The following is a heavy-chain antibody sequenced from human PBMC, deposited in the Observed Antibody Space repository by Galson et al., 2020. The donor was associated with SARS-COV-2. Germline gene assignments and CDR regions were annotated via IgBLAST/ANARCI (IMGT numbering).Heavy chain of an antibody. J-gene: IGHJ6*02. CDR3: ARGPIMVYAMYYYGMDV. Sequence: SETLSLTCAVYGGSFSGYYWSWIRQPPGKGLEWIGEINHSGSTNYNPSLKSRVTISVDTSKNQFSLKLSSVTAADTAVYYCARGPIMVYAMYYYGMDVWGQGTTVTVSS. CDR2: INHSGST. D-gene: IGHD2-8*01. CDR1: GGSFSGYY. V-gene: IGHV4-34*01.